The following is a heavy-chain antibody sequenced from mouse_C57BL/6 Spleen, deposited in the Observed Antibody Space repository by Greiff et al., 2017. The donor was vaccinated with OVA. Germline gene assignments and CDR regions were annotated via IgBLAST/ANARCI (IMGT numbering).Heavy chain of an antibody. CDR1: GFTFSDYY. CDR2: INYDGSST. V-gene: IGHV5-16*01. J-gene: IGHJ1*03. CDR3: ARDDYYYGSSYVRWYFDV. Sequence: EVMLVESEGGLVQPGSSMKLSCTASGFTFSDYYMAWVRQVPEKGLEWVANINYDGSSTYYLDSLKSRFIISRDNATNILYLQMSSLKSEDTATYYCARDDYYYGSSYVRWYFDVWGTGTTVTVSS. D-gene: IGHD1-1*01.